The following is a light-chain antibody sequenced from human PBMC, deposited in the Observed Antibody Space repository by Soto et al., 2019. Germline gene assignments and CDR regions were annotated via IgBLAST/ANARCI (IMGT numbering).Light chain of an antibody. J-gene: IGKJ1*01. CDR1: QSISSW. V-gene: IGKV1-5*03. CDR3: QQYNSYPWT. CDR2: KAS. Sequence: DIQMTQSPSTLSASVGDRVTITCRASQSISSWLAWYQQKPVKAPKLLIYKASSLESGVPSRFSGSGYGTEFTLTISSLQPDDFATYYCQQYNSYPWTFGQGTKVEIK.